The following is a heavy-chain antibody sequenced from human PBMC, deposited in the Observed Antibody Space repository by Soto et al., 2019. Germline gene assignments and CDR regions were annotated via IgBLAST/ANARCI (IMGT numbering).Heavy chain of an antibody. V-gene: IGHV4-59*01. Sequence: PSETLSLTCTVSGGSISSYYWSWIRQPPGKGLEWIGYIYYSGSTNYNLSLKSRVTISVDTSKNQFSLKLSSVTAADTAVYYCARALYSYGPKFDPWGQGTLVTVSS. D-gene: IGHD5-18*01. CDR2: IYYSGST. J-gene: IGHJ5*02. CDR1: GGSISSYY. CDR3: ARALYSYGPKFDP.